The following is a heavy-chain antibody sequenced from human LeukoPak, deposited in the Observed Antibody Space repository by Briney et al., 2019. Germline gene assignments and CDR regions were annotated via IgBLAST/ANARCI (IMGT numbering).Heavy chain of an antibody. CDR1: AFTFRPYA. CDR2: VSGNGGST. V-gene: IGHV3-23*01. J-gene: IGHJ4*02. Sequence: GGSLRLSCAASAFTFRPYAMIWVRQAPGKGLEWVSTVSGNGGSTYYADSVKGRFTISRDNSNNTLYLQMNSLRAEDTAVYYCAKGAASRGYTYVANWGQGTLVTVSS. D-gene: IGHD5-18*01. CDR3: AKGAASRGYTYVAN.